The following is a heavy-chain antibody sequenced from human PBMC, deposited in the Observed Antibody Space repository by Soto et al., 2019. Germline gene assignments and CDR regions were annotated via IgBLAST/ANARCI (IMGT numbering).Heavy chain of an antibody. D-gene: IGHD4-4*01. J-gene: IGHJ6*02. CDR3: VRGSSNFFYTMDV. CDR2: ISISSSYI. CDR1: GFTFSSYS. Sequence: GGSLRLSCAAFGFTFSSYSMNWVRQAPGKGLEWVSSISISSSYIYDADSVKGRCTISRDNAKNPRYLHLNSLRHEDTAVYYGVRGSSNFFYTMDVWGQGATVTRLL. V-gene: IGHV3-21*01.